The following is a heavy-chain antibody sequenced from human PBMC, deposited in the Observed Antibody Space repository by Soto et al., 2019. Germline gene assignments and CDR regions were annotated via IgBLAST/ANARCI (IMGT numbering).Heavy chain of an antibody. D-gene: IGHD2-2*02. CDR1: GYTLTSYA. Sequence: QVQLVQSGAEVKKPGASVKVSCKASGYTLTSYAMHWVRQAPGQRLEWMGWINAGNGNTKYSQKFKGRVTITRDTSASTAYMELSSLRSEDTAVYYCARSGCSSTSCYTWFDPWGQGTLVTVSS. V-gene: IGHV1-3*01. J-gene: IGHJ5*02. CDR3: ARSGCSSTSCYTWFDP. CDR2: INAGNGNT.